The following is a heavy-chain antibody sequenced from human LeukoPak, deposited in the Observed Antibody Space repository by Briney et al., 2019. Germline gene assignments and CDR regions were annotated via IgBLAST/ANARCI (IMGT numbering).Heavy chain of an antibody. CDR1: GFTFSSYS. D-gene: IGHD6-25*01. CDR2: ISSSSYI. J-gene: IGHJ4*02. Sequence: PGGSLRLSCAASGFTFSSYSMNWVRQAPGKGLEWVSSISSSSYIYYADSVKGRFTISRDNAKNSLYLQMNSLRAEDTAVYYCARSEATMSATDYWGQGTLVTVSS. CDR3: ARSEATMSATDY. V-gene: IGHV3-21*01.